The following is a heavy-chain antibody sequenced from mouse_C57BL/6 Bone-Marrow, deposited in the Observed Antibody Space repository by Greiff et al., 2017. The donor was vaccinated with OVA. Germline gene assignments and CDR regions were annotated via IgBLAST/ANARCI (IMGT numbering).Heavy chain of an antibody. Sequence: EVHLVESGGGLVQPGGSLKLSCAASGFTFSDYGMAWVRQAPRKGPEWVALISTLAYSINYADTVTGRFTITRENATNTQYLEISSLRSEDTAMYYCARIYYDYDDEYYYAMDYWGQGTSVTVSS. CDR1: GFTFSDYG. CDR3: ARIYYDYDDEYYYAMDY. V-gene: IGHV5-15*01. D-gene: IGHD2-4*01. CDR2: ISTLAYSI. J-gene: IGHJ4*01.